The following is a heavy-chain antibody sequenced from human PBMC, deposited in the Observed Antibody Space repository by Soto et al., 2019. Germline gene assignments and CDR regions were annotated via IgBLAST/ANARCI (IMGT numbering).Heavy chain of an antibody. J-gene: IGHJ3*02. V-gene: IGHV3-64*01. D-gene: IGHD2-15*01. CDR1: GFTFSSYA. Sequence: EVQLVESGGGLVQPGGSLRLSCAASGFTFSSYAMHWVRQAPGKGLEYVSAISSNGGSTYYANSVKGRFTISRDNSKNTLYLQMGSLRAEDMAVYYCARDRLPEYCSGCSCYGSAFDIWGQGTMVTVSS. CDR2: ISSNGGST. CDR3: ARDRLPEYCSGCSCYGSAFDI.